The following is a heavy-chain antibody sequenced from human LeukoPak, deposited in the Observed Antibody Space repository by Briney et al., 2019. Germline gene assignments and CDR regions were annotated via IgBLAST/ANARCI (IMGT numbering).Heavy chain of an antibody. D-gene: IGHD3-9*01. Sequence: TLSLTCXXXGGSISSYYWSWIRQPPGKGLEWIGYIYYSGSTNYNPSLKSRVTISVDTSKNQFSLKLSSVTAADTAVYYCARGGLLRYFDWLPQIDYWGQGTLVTVSS. CDR2: IYYSGST. CDR1: GGSISSYY. CDR3: ARGGLLRYFDWLPQIDY. V-gene: IGHV4-59*01. J-gene: IGHJ4*02.